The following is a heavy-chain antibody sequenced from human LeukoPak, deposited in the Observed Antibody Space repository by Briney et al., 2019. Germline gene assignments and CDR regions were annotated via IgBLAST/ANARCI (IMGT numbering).Heavy chain of an antibody. CDR2: IYYSGST. V-gene: IGHV4-39*07. Sequence: PSETLSLTCTVSGGSISSSSYYWGWLRQPPGKGLEWIGSIYYSGSTYYNPSLKSRVTISVDTSKNQFSLKLSSVTAADTAVYYCARVDWNDDPVSTYYYYGMDVWGQGTTVTVSS. D-gene: IGHD1-1*01. J-gene: IGHJ6*02. CDR3: ARVDWNDDPVSTYYYYGMDV. CDR1: GGSISSSSYY.